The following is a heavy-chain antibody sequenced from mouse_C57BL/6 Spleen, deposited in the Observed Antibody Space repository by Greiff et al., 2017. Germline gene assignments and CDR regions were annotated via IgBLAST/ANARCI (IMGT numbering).Heavy chain of an antibody. D-gene: IGHD4-1*01. CDR2: IDPETGGT. Sequence: QVQLKQSGAELVRPGASVTLSCKASGYTFTDYEMHWVKQTPVHGLAWIGAIDPETGGTAYNQKFKGKAILTADKSSSTAYMELRSLTSEDSAVYYCTPLGRGAMDYWGQGTSVTVSS. CDR1: GYTFTDYE. CDR3: TPLGRGAMDY. V-gene: IGHV1-15*01. J-gene: IGHJ4*01.